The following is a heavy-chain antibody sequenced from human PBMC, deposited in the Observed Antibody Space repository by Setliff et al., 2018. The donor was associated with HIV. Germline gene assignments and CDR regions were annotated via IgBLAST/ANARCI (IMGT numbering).Heavy chain of an antibody. CDR2: IYQSGTT. CDR1: GFSISSGFF. CDR3: ARVETTVTSRLDY. Sequence: SETLSLTCAVSGFSISSGFFWGWVRQPPGKGLEWIGSIYQSGTTYYNPALKSRVTISVDTSKNQFSLRLTSVTAADTAVYFCARVETTVTSRLDYWGQGTQVTVTS. D-gene: IGHD4-17*01. V-gene: IGHV4-38-2*01. J-gene: IGHJ4*02.